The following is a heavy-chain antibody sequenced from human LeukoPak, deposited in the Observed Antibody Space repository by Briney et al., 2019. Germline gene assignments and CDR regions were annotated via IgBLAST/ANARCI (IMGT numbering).Heavy chain of an antibody. V-gene: IGHV3-23*01. CDR2: ISASGSTS. Sequence: PGGSLRLSCAASAFTFSSYAISWVRQAPGKGLEWVSGISASGSTSYYADSVKGRFTTSRDNSKNTLYLQMNSLRAEDTAVYFCAESGSSNPYYFDYWGQGTLVTVSS. CDR3: AESGSSNPYYFDY. J-gene: IGHJ4*02. D-gene: IGHD6-13*01. CDR1: AFTFSSYA.